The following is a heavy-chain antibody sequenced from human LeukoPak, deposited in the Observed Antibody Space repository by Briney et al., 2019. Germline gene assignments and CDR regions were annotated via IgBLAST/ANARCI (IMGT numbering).Heavy chain of an antibody. Sequence: GSLRLSCAASGFTFSDYYMSWIRQPAGKGLEWIGRIYTSGSTNYNPSLKSRVTISVGTSKNQFSLKLSSVTAADTAVYYCARGFSSGWYYLDYWGQGTLVTVSS. J-gene: IGHJ4*02. CDR2: IYTSGST. D-gene: IGHD6-19*01. CDR3: ARGFSSGWYYLDY. CDR1: GFTFSDYY. V-gene: IGHV4-4*07.